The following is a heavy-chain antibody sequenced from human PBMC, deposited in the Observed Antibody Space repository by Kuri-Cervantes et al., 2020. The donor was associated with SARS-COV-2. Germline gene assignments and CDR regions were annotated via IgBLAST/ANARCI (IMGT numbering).Heavy chain of an antibody. CDR2: IYHSGST. CDR3: ARPLVVYAKGGIAFDI. J-gene: IGHJ3*02. CDR1: GGSISSSNW. Sequence: SETLSLTCAVSGGSISSSNWWSWVRQPPGKGLEWVGEIYHSGSTNYNPSLKSRVTMSVDTSKNQFSLKLSSVTAADTAVYYCARPLVVYAKGGIAFDIWGQGTMVTVSS. V-gene: IGHV4-4*02. D-gene: IGHD2-8*02.